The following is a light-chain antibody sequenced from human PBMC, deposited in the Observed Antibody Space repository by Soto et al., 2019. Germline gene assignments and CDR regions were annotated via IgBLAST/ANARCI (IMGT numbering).Light chain of an antibody. CDR1: SSDVGGYNY. J-gene: IGLJ1*01. CDR3: CSYAGSSTPYV. Sequence: QSVLTQPRSVSGSPGQSVTISCTGTSSDVGGYNYVSWYQQHPGTAPKLMIYDVRDRPSGVPARFSGSKSGNTASLTISGLQAEDEADYYCCSYAGSSTPYVFGTGTKVTVL. CDR2: DVR. V-gene: IGLV2-11*01.